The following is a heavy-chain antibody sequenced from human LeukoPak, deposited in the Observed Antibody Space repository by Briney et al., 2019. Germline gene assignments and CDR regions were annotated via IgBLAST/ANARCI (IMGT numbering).Heavy chain of an antibody. J-gene: IGHJ4*02. D-gene: IGHD3-10*01. Sequence: ASVTVSCKASGYTFTGYYMHWVRQAPGQGLEWMGWIYPNTGGTNYAQKFQGRVTVTRDTSISTAYMDLGSLGSDDTAVYYCARDGEYGTGSYYRGCFDYWGQGILVTVSS. V-gene: IGHV1-2*02. CDR2: IYPNTGGT. CDR1: GYTFTGYY. CDR3: ARDGEYGTGSYYRGCFDY.